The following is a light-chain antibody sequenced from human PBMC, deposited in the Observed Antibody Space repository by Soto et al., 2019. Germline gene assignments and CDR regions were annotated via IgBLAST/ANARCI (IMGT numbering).Light chain of an antibody. J-gene: IGKJ1*01. CDR3: QQYDTFPRT. Sequence: DIQMTQSPSTLSASVGDRVVITFRASQNINKWLAWYQQKPGKAPKFLIYDASTLETGVPSRFSGSGSGTEFTLTISSLQPDDFATFYRQQYDTFPRTFGQGTKVDIK. CDR2: DAS. V-gene: IGKV1-5*01. CDR1: QNINKW.